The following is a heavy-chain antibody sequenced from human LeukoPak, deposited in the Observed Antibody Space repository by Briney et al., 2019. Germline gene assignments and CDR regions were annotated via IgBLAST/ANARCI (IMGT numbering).Heavy chain of an antibody. D-gene: IGHD3-22*01. V-gene: IGHV1-8*01. Sequence: ASVKVSCKASGYTFTSYDINWVRQATGQGLEWMGWMNPNSGNTGYAQKFQGRVTMTRNTSISTAYMELSSLRSEDTAVYYCARGGDSSGYYYNYYYYYMDAWGKGTTVTVSS. CDR2: MNPNSGNT. CDR3: ARGGDSSGYYYNYYYYYMDA. CDR1: GYTFTSYD. J-gene: IGHJ6*03.